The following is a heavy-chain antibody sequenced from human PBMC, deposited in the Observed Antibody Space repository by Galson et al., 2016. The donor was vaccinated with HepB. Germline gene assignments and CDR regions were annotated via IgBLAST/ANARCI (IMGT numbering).Heavy chain of an antibody. CDR3: ARSYYMSTEGYRPFDS. V-gene: IGHV1-69*13. Sequence: SVKVSCKAFGGTFNSYIINWVRQAPGQGLEWIGGIIPIFGKRNYAQNFQGRDTITADESTNTASMELISLRSEDTAVYFCARSYYMSTEGYRPFDSWSQGTLVTVSS. CDR1: GGTFNSYI. CDR2: IIPIFGKR. D-gene: IGHD5-18*01. J-gene: IGHJ4*02.